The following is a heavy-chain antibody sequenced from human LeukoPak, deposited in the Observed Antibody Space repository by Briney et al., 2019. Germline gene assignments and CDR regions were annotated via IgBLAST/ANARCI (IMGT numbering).Heavy chain of an antibody. CDR2: ISGSSSSL. CDR1: GFTFSTYN. J-gene: IGHJ3*02. CDR3: ARDVTGEYDALDI. V-gene: IGHV3-21*01. Sequence: SGGSLRLSCAASGFTFSTYNMNWVRQAPGKGLEWVSSISGSSSSLYYADSVKGRFTISRDNAKNSLYLQMNSLRAEDTAVYYCARDVTGEYDALDIWGQGTMVTVSS. D-gene: IGHD7-27*01.